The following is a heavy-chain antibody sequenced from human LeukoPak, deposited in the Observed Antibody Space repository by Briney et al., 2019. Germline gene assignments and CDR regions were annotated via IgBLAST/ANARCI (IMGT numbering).Heavy chain of an antibody. CDR3: ARGGNDFWSGSPDAFDI. Sequence: SETLSLTCTVSGGSISSYYWSWIRQPPGKGLEWIGYIYYSGSTNYNPSLKSRVTISVDTPKNQFSLKLSSVTAADTAVYYCARGGNDFWSGSPDAFDIWGQGTMVTVSS. V-gene: IGHV4-59*01. D-gene: IGHD3-3*01. J-gene: IGHJ3*02. CDR2: IYYSGST. CDR1: GGSISSYY.